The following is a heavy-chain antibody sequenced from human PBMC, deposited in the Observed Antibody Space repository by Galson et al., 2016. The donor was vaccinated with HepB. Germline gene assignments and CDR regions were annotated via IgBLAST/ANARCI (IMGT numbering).Heavy chain of an antibody. D-gene: IGHD5-18*01. CDR2: IKEDGSER. V-gene: IGHV3-7*01. CDR3: AREPGYNYGFTWGY. J-gene: IGHJ4*02. Sequence: SLRLSCAASGFTFSTYWMTWVRQAPGKGLEWVANIKEDGSERYYADSVRGRFTISRDNAKNSLYLPMNSLRAEDAAVYYCAREPGYNYGFTWGYWGQGTRVTVSS. CDR1: GFTFSTYW.